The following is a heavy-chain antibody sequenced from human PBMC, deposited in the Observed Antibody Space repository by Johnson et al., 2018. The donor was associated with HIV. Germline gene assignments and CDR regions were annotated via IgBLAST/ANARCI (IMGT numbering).Heavy chain of an antibody. V-gene: IGHV3-15*01. CDR3: ARDWGGGSYRD. CDR1: GFIFNDAW. CDR2: IKSKTDGGTT. Sequence: VQLVESGGGLVKPGGSLRLSCAAYGFIFNDAWMSWVRQAPGKGLEWVGRIKSKTDGGTTDFTAPVKGRFTISRDDSKNTLYLQMNSLRAEDTAVYYCARDWGGGSYRDWGQGTMVTVSS. D-gene: IGHD1-26*01. J-gene: IGHJ3*01.